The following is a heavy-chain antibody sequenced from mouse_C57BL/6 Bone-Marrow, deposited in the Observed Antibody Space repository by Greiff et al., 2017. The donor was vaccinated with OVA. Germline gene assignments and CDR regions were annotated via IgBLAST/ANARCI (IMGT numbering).Heavy chain of an antibody. CDR1: GYTFTSYG. D-gene: IGHD2-3*01. J-gene: IGHJ2*01. V-gene: IGHV1-81*01. CDR2: IYPRSGNT. CDR3: ARFGYYVDYFDY. Sequence: QVQLQQSGAELARPGASVKLSCKASGYTFTSYGISWVKQRTGQGLEWIGEIYPRSGNTYYNEKFKGKATLTADKSSSTAYMELRSLTSEDSAVYFCARFGYYVDYFDYWGQGTTLTVSS.